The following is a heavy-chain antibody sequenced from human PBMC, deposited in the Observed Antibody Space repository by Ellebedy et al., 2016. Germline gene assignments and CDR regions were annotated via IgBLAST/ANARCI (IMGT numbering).Heavy chain of an antibody. Sequence: GGSLRLSCAASGFPFSSYAMHWVRQVPGKGLDWVAIVSYDGSKKDYGDSVKGRFTISRDNSKNTLYLQMNSLRAEDTAVYYCARDRISASGIFDYWGQGTLVTVSS. V-gene: IGHV3-30-3*01. D-gene: IGHD6-13*01. CDR2: VSYDGSKK. CDR1: GFPFSSYA. J-gene: IGHJ4*02. CDR3: ARDRISASGIFDY.